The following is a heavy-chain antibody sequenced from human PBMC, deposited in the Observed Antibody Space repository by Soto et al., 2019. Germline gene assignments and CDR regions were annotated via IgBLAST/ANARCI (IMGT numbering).Heavy chain of an antibody. V-gene: IGHV6-1*01. J-gene: IGHJ6*02. CDR2: TYYRSKWYN. CDR1: GDSVSSNSAA. Sequence: SQTLSLTCAISGDSVSSNSAAWNWIRQSPSRGLEWLGRTYYRSKWYNDYAVSVKSRIPINPDTSKNQFSLQLNSVTPEDTAVYYCARDQDYYGSGSYHPGYYYYGMDVWGQGTTVTVSS. CDR3: ARDQDYYGSGSYHPGYYYYGMDV. D-gene: IGHD3-10*01.